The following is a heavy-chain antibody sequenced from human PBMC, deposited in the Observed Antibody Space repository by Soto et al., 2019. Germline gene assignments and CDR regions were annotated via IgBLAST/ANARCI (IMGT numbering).Heavy chain of an antibody. Sequence: QVQLVQSGAEVKKPGSSVKVSCKASGGTFSSYAISWVRQAPGQGLEWMGGIIPIFGTADYAQKVQGRGTINADESTSKAYMRLRRLRTAATAGYYSVLAGPYYYGYGMNVWGQGTKVTVSS. D-gene: IGHD6-13*01. J-gene: IGHJ6*02. V-gene: IGHV1-69*01. CDR3: VLAGPYYYGYGMNV. CDR2: IIPIFGTA. CDR1: GGTFSSYA.